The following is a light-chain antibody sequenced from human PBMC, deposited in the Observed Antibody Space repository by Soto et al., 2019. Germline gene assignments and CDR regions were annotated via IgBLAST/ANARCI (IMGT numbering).Light chain of an antibody. CDR1: RGITNY. CDR3: QQYNSYSRT. V-gene: IGKV1-17*03. Sequence: DIQMTQSPSAMSASVGDRVTITCRASRGITNYVAWFQQKPGQVPKRLIYAASSLQRGVPLRFSGSGSGTEFTLTISSLQPDDFATYYCQQYNSYSRTFGQGTKVEIK. J-gene: IGKJ1*01. CDR2: AAS.